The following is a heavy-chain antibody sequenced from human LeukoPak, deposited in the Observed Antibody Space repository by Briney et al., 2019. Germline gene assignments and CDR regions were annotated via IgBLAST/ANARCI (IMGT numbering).Heavy chain of an antibody. V-gene: IGHV3-64D*06. Sequence: GGSLRLSCSASGFTFSSFAMHWVRQAPGKGLEYLSAIYSDGSRTYYADSVKGRFTISRDNSKNTPYFEMSSLRVEDTAVYYCVKSPGSGWPVWGQGTLLTVSS. D-gene: IGHD6-19*01. CDR2: IYSDGSRT. J-gene: IGHJ4*02. CDR3: VKSPGSGWPV. CDR1: GFTFSSFA.